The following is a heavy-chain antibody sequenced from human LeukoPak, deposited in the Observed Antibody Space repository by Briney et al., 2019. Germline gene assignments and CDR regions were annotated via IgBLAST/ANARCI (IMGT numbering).Heavy chain of an antibody. Sequence: GGSLRLSCAGSGFTFGSYSMNWVRHAPGKGLEWVSYIGHTGSITDYADSVKGRFTISRDNAKNTLYLQMYSLRAEDTAVYYCAKVEGASKASVYWGQGALVTVSS. CDR2: IGHTGSIT. D-gene: IGHD1-1*01. V-gene: IGHV3-48*04. CDR3: AKVEGASKASVY. CDR1: GFTFGSYS. J-gene: IGHJ4*02.